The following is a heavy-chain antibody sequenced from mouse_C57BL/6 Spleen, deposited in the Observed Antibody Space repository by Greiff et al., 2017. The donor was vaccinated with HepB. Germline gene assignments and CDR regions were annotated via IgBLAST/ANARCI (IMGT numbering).Heavy chain of an antibody. CDR1: GYTFTSYW. D-gene: IGHD1-1*01. CDR3: ARSYYGSSLSYWYVDV. CDR2: IHPNSGST. Sequence: VQLQQPGAELVKPGASVKLSCKASGYTFTSYWMHWVKQRPGQGLEWIGMIHPNSGSTNYNEKFKSKATLTVDKSSSTAYMQLSSLTSEDSAVYYCARSYYGSSLSYWYVDVWGTVTTVTVSS. V-gene: IGHV1-64*01. J-gene: IGHJ1*03.